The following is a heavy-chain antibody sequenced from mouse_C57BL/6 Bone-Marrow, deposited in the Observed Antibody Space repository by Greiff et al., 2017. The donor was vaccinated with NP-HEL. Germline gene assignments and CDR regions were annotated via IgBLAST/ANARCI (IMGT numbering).Heavy chain of an antibody. CDR2: INPGSGGT. CDR1: GYAFTNYL. D-gene: IGHD1-1*01. J-gene: IGHJ3*01. V-gene: IGHV1-54*01. Sequence: VQLQQSGAELVRPGASVKVSCKASGYAFTNYLIEWVKQRPGQGLEWIGVINPGSGGTNYNEKFKGKATLTADKSSSTAYMQLSSLTSADSAVYCCAAPFITTVVAPGAYWGQGTLVTVSA. CDR3: AAPFITTVVAPGAY.